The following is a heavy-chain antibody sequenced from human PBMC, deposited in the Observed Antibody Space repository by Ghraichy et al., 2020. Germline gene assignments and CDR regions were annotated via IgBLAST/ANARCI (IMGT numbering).Heavy chain of an antibody. Sequence: GESLNISCAASGFTFSSYAMSWVRQAPGKGLEWVSAISGSGGSTYYADSVKGRFTISRDNSKNTLYLQMNSLRAEDTAVYYCAKDSNYDSSASWYWYFDLWGRGTLVTVSS. CDR1: GFTFSSYA. CDR2: ISGSGGST. CDR3: AKDSNYDSSASWYWYFDL. J-gene: IGHJ2*01. V-gene: IGHV3-23*01. D-gene: IGHD3-22*01.